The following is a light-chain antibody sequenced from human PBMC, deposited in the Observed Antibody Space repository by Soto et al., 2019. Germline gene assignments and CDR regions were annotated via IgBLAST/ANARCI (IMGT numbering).Light chain of an antibody. J-gene: IGKJ4*01. Sequence: EIVLTQSPATLSLSPGERATLSCRASQSVSNYLAWYQQKPGQAPRLLIYDASNRATGIPARFSGSGSGTDVTLTISRREHEAFEVYYCQQRSNSPSVAGGTTVEIK. V-gene: IGKV3-11*01. CDR2: DAS. CDR1: QSVSNY. CDR3: QQRSNSPS.